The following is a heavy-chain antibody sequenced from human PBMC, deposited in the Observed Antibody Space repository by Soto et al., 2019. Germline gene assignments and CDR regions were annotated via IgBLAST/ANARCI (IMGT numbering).Heavy chain of an antibody. J-gene: IGHJ6*02. CDR2: IYYSGST. V-gene: IGHV4-31*03. CDR1: GGSISSGGYY. CDR3: ASVRGGYYYAMDV. D-gene: IGHD3-10*02. Sequence: SETLSLTCTVSGGSISSGGYYWSWIRQHPGKGLEWIGYIYYSGSTSSNPSLKSRVTISVDKSKNQFSLKLSSVTAADTAVYYCASVRGGYYYAMDVWGQGTTVTVSS.